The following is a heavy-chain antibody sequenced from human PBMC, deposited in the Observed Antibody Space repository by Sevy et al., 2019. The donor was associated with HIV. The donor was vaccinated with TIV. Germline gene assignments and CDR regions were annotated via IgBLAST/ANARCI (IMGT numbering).Heavy chain of an antibody. CDR3: AREGTLVTMII. J-gene: IGHJ4*02. CDR2: INPHNGNT. Sequence: SVKVSCKASGYTFTNHGISWVRQAPGQGLEWIGWINPHNGNTKYAQKLQGRVTMTTDTSTNTAYMEVRSLRSDDTAVYYCAREGTLVTMIIWGQGTLVTVSS. V-gene: IGHV1-18*01. CDR1: GYTFTNHG. D-gene: IGHD3-22*01.